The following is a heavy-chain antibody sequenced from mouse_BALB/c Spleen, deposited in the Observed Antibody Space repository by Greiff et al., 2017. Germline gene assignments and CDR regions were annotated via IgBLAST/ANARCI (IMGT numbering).Heavy chain of an antibody. Sequence: QVQLQQSGAELVKPGASVKLSCKASGYTFTSYYMYWVKQRPGQGLEWIGEINPSNGGTNFNEKFKSKATLTVDKSSSTAYMQLSSLTSEDSAVYYCTSTMIEGFAYWGQGTLVTVSA. J-gene: IGHJ3*01. V-gene: IGHV1S81*02. CDR1: GYTFTSYY. CDR3: TSTMIEGFAY. CDR2: INPSNGGT. D-gene: IGHD2-4*01.